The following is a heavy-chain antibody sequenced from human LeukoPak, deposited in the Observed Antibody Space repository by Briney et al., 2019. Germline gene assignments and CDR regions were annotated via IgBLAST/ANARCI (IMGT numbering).Heavy chain of an antibody. J-gene: IGHJ6*02. V-gene: IGHV3-23*01. CDR1: GFTFSSYA. CDR3: AKGGDIVVVPDYFGMDV. Sequence: GGSLRLSCAASGFTFSSYAMSWVRQAPGKGLEWVSAISGSGGSTYYADSVKGRFTISRDNSKNTLYLQMNSLRAEDTAVYSCAKGGDIVVVPDYFGMDVWGQGTTVTVSS. CDR2: ISGSGGST. D-gene: IGHD2-2*01.